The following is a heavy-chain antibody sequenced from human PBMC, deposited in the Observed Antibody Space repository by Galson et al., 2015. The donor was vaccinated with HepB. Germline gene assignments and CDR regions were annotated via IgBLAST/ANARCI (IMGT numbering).Heavy chain of an antibody. CDR3: ARIEGAGHIMATGEFDY. CDR1: GFSFSSYG. D-gene: IGHD5-12*01. V-gene: IGHV3-48*02. Sequence: SLRLSCAASGFSFSSYGMNWVRQAPGKGLEWVSYISVSSRTIYYGDSVKGRFTISRANAKNSLFLQMNSLRDEDTAVYYCARIEGAGHIMATGEFDYWGQGTLVTVSS. J-gene: IGHJ4*02. CDR2: ISVSSRTI.